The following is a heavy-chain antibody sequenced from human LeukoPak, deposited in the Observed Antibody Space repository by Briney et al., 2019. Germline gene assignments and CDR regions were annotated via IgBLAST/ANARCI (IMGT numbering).Heavy chain of an antibody. CDR3: AGSGRSSSFSGWYLVY. J-gene: IGHJ4*02. Sequence: GSVKISCKASGYTFTGYYMHWVRQAPGQGLEWVGRINPNSGGTNYAQKFQGRVTMTRDTPISTAYMELSRLRSDDTAVYYCAGSGRSSSFSGWYLVYWGQGTLVTVSS. CDR1: GYTFTGYY. D-gene: IGHD6-6*01. V-gene: IGHV1-2*06. CDR2: INPNSGGT.